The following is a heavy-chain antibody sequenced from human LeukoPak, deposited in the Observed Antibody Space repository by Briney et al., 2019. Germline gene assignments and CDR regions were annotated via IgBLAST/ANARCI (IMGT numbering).Heavy chain of an antibody. D-gene: IGHD3-10*01. J-gene: IGHJ4*02. CDR2: IRYDGTNK. CDR1: GFTFSSYG. V-gene: IGHV3-30*02. CDR3: ARDGIRGVTPYYFDY. Sequence: QPGGSLRLSCAASGFTFSSYGMHWVRQAPGKGLEWVAFIRYDGTNKYYADSVKGRFTISRDNSKNTLYLQMNSLRAEDTAVYYCARDGIRGVTPYYFDYWGQGTLVTVSS.